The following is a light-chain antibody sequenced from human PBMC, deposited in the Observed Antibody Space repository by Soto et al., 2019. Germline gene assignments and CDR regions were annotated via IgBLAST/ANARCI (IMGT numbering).Light chain of an antibody. CDR2: EVX. CDR1: SSDIGGYNY. J-gene: IGLJ2*01. Sequence: QSALTQPPSASGSPGQSVTISCTGTSSDIGGYNYVSWYQQHPGKAPKLMISEVXKXXXXXXXXXXGSKSGNTASLTVSGXXXXXXXXXXCSSYAGSNNLGVFGGGTKLTVL. CDR3: SSYAGSNNLGV. V-gene: IGLV2-8*01.